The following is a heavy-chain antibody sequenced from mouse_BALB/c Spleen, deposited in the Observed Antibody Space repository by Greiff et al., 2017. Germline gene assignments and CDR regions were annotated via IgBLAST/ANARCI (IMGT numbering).Heavy chain of an antibody. CDR2: ISYDGSN. V-gene: IGHV3-6*02. Sequence: EVQRVESGPGLVKPSQSLSLTCSVTGYSITSGYYWNWIRQFPGNKLEWMGYISYDGSNNYNPSLKNRISITRDTSKNQFFLKLNSVTTEDTATYYCARDEVTYFDYWGQGTTLTVSS. D-gene: IGHD2-1*01. CDR1: GYSITSGYY. J-gene: IGHJ2*01. CDR3: ARDEVTYFDY.